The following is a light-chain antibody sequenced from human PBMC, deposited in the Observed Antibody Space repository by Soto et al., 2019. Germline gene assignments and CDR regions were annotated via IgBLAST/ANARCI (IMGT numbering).Light chain of an antibody. CDR3: ATWDSSLNVVL. CDR2: DDD. Sequence: QSVLTQPPSVSAAPGEKVTISCSGSTSNIGSHYVSWYQQFPRTAPKLLIYDDDRRPSGMPDRFSGSKSGTSATLGITGLQTGDEVDYYCATWDSSLNVVLFGGGTQLTVL. J-gene: IGLJ2*01. V-gene: IGLV1-51*01. CDR1: TSNIGSHY.